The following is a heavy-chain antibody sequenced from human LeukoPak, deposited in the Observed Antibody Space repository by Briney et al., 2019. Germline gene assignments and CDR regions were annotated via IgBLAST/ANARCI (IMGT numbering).Heavy chain of an antibody. CDR3: ARHIGTGWYWAFDI. CDR2: THINGNI. V-gene: IGHV4-4*08. CDR1: GGSISGFF. D-gene: IGHD6-19*01. J-gene: IGHJ3*02. Sequence: SETLSLTCTVSGGSISGFFWSWIRQSPGKGLEWIGHTHINGNIRYNPSLNSRVTISLDTSKMQFSLKLDSATAADTAVYYCARHIGTGWYWAFDIRGQGTLVTVSS.